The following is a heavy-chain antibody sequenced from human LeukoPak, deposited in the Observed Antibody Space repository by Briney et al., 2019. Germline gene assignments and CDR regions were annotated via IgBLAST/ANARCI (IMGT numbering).Heavy chain of an antibody. J-gene: IGHJ4*02. V-gene: IGHV4-34*01. Sequence: SETLSLTCAVYGGSFSGYYWSWIRQPPGKGLEWIGEINHSGSTNYNPSLKSRVTISVDTSKNQFSLKLSSVTAADTAVYYCARNRCSGGSCYLRAYHFDYWGQGTLVTVSS. CDR1: GGSFSGYY. CDR2: INHSGST. D-gene: IGHD2-15*01. CDR3: ARNRCSGGSCYLRAYHFDY.